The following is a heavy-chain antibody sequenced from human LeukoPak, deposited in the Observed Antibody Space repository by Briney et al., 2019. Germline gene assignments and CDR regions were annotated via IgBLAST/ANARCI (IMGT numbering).Heavy chain of an antibody. Sequence: GGSLRLSCTTSGFTFGDYAMSWVRQAPGKWLEWVSFIRSKIYGDNTEYAASVTGRFTISRNDSRNIAYLQMNSLKIEDTAVYYCVMSSHRYCSSTNCPLDHWGQGTLVTVSP. V-gene: IGHV3-49*04. CDR3: VMSSHRYCSSTNCPLDH. D-gene: IGHD2-2*01. J-gene: IGHJ4*02. CDR1: GFTFGDYA. CDR2: IRSKIYGDNT.